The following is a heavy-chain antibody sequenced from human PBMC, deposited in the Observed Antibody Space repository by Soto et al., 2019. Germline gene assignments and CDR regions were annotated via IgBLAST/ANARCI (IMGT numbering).Heavy chain of an antibody. CDR1: GFTFSSYA. CDR3: AKDMHLSGWYYFDY. V-gene: IGHV3-23*01. D-gene: IGHD6-19*01. J-gene: IGHJ4*02. CDR2: ISGSGGGT. Sequence: EVQLLESGGGLVQPGGSLRLSCAASGFTFSSYAMSWVRQAPGKGLEWVSGISGSGGGTYYADSVKGRFTISRDNSKNTLFLPMNSLRVEDTAVYYCAKDMHLSGWYYFDYGGQGTLVTVSS.